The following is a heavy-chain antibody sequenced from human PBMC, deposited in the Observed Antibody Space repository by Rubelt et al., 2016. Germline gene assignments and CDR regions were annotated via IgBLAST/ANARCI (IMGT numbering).Heavy chain of an antibody. CDR2: IYYSGST. D-gene: IGHD6-19*01. V-gene: IGHV4-39*07. Sequence: ETLSLTCTVSGGSISSSSYYWGWIRQPPGKGLEWIGSIYYSGSTYYNPSLKSRVTISVDTSKNQFSLKLSSVTAADTAVYYCARGDPILQWLVRRKNGMDVWGQGTTVTVSS. J-gene: IGHJ6*02. CDR1: GGSISSSSYY. CDR3: ARGDPILQWLVRRKNGMDV.